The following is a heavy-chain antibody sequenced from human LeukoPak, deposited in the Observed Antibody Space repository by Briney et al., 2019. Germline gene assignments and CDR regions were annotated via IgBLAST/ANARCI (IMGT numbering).Heavy chain of an antibody. CDR2: INHSGST. CDR3: ARRRLRYSLDY. V-gene: IGHV4-34*01. J-gene: IGHJ4*02. D-gene: IGHD3-9*01. CDR1: GYSISSDYY. Sequence: SETLSLTCTVSGYSISSDYYWSWIRQPPGKGLEWIGEINHSGSTNYNPSLKSRVTISVDTSKNQFSLKLSSVTAGDTAVYYCARRRLRYSLDYWGQGTLVTVSS.